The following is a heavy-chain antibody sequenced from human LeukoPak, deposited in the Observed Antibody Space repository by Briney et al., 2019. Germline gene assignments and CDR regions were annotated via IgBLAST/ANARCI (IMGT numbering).Heavy chain of an antibody. CDR1: GGSISSGGYS. V-gene: IGHV4-30-4*07. Sequence: SETLSLTCAVSGGSISSGGYSWSWIRQPPGKGLEWIGYLYYTGSTYYNPSLKSRVTISLDTSKNQFSLKLSSVTAADTAVYYCARETQRSGGAFDIWGQGTMVTVSS. CDR2: LYYTGST. J-gene: IGHJ3*02. CDR3: ARETQRSGGAFDI. D-gene: IGHD1-1*01.